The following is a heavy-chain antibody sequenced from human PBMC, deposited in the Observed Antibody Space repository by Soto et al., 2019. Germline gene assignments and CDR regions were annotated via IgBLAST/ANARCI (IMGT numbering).Heavy chain of an antibody. Sequence: QVQLQQWGAGLLKPTETLSLTCAVYGASLSGHYWTWIRQPPGKGLEWIGQINYSAATKYNQSLERRVTVAIETSKSHFCLRLSSVTAADTAVDYCVRDKATTPNGFYIWSHGTMVAVCS. CDR3: VRDKATTPNGFYI. CDR2: INYSAAT. D-gene: IGHD5-12*01. J-gene: IGHJ3*02. V-gene: IGHV4-34*01. CDR1: GASLSGHY.